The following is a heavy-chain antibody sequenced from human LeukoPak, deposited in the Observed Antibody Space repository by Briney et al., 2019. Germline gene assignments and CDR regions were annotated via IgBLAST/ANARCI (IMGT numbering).Heavy chain of an antibody. CDR1: GFTLKNYW. CDR3: AKSDWFDP. Sequence: PGGSLRLSCETSGFTLKNYWMSWLRRAPGKGLEWVSRSKYDGSTAMYAESVKGRFTISRDNARGTLYLQMNSLRVGDTAVYYCAKSDWFDPCGRGILVTVSS. V-gene: IGHV3-74*03. CDR2: SKYDGSTA. J-gene: IGHJ5*02.